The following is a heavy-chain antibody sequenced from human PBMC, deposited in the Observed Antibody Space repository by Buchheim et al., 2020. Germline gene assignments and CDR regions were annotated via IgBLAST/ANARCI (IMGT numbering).Heavy chain of an antibody. CDR1: GLTFSSYS. Sequence: VQLVESGGGLVQPGGSLRLSCAASGLTFSSYSMSWVRQAPGKGLEWVSTISERGYSTYYADSVKGRFTSSRDNSKSTLYLQLNSLRADDTAVYYCANPTRSITATGSVSFWGQGIL. CDR3: ANPTRSITATGSVSF. D-gene: IGHD6-13*01. CDR2: ISERGYST. V-gene: IGHV3-23*04. J-gene: IGHJ4*02.